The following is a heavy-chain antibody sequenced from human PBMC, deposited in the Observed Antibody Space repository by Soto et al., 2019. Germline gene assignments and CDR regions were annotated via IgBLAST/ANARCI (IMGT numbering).Heavy chain of an antibody. CDR1: GFTFSSYA. J-gene: IGHJ4*02. V-gene: IGHV3-23*01. Sequence: GGSLRLSCAASGFTFSSYAMSWVRQAPGKGLEWVSTITGSGGNTFYANSVKGRFTICRDDSKNSLYLQMNTLSAEDTALYYCAKAVGCKQFGYWGQGSLVTVSS. CDR3: AKAVGCKQFGY. D-gene: IGHD1-26*01. CDR2: ITGSGGNT.